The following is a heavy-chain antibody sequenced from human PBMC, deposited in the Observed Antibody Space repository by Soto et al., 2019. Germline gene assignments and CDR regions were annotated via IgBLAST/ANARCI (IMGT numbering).Heavy chain of an antibody. CDR1: GYTFTSYC. CDR3: ASTHYYDSSGYYGY. Sequence: PGESLKISCKASGYTFTSYCISWVRQTPGQGLEWMGWISAYNGNTNYAQKLQGRVTMTTDTSTSTAYMELRSLRSDDTAVYYCASTHYYDSSGYYGYWGQGTLVTVSS. D-gene: IGHD3-22*01. CDR2: ISAYNGNT. V-gene: IGHV1-18*04. J-gene: IGHJ4*02.